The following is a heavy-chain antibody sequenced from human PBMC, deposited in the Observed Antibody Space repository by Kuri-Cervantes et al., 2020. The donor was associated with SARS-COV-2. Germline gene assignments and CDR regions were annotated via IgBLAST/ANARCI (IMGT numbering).Heavy chain of an antibody. CDR3: ARKRNNYDFWSGPIYYFDY. Sequence: GGSLRPPCAASGFTFSSCWMSWVRQAPGKGLGWVANIKQDGSEKYYVDSVKGRFTISRDNAKNSLYQQMNRLRAEDTAVYYFARKRNNYDFWSGPIYYFDYWGQGTLVTVSS. CDR2: IKQDGSEK. D-gene: IGHD3-3*01. J-gene: IGHJ4*02. V-gene: IGHV3-7*01. CDR1: GFTFSSCW.